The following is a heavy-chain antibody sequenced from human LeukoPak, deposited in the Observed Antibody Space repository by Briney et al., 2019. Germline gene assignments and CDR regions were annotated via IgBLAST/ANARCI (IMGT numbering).Heavy chain of an antibody. D-gene: IGHD2-15*01. Sequence: PSETLSLTCTVSGGSISSSSYYWGWIRQPPGKGLEWIGSIYYSGSTYYNPSLKSRVTISVDTSKNQFSLKLSSVTAADTAVYYCARDTFIENWFDPWGQGTLVTVSS. V-gene: IGHV4-39*07. J-gene: IGHJ5*02. CDR1: GGSISSSSYY. CDR3: ARDTFIENWFDP. CDR2: IYYSGST.